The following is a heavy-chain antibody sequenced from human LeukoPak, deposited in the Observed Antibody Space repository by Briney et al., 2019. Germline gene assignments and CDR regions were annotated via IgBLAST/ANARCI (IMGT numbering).Heavy chain of an antibody. D-gene: IGHD5-12*01. CDR1: GFSFGSYE. J-gene: IGHJ6*03. Sequence: GGSLRLSCAASGFSFGSYEMNWVRQAPGKGLEWVSYIGSTTNSIYYADSVKGRFTISRDNAKKSLHLQMNSLRAEDTAVYYCARDEYSGLYYYMDVWGKGTTVTVSS. CDR3: ARDEYSGLYYYMDV. CDR2: IGSTTNSI. V-gene: IGHV3-48*03.